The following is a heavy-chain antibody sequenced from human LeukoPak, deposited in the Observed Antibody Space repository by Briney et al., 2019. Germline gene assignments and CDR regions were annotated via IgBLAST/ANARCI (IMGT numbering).Heavy chain of an antibody. J-gene: IGHJ4*02. CDR2: IYYSGST. V-gene: IGHV4-59*08. D-gene: IGHD2-2*01. CDR3: ARQGQLLWGAFDS. Sequence: PWETLSLTCSVSGGSISSYYWRWIRQPAGKGREWVGYIYYSGSTNYNPSLTSRVTISVATSTTKFSLKLSSVTAADTAVYYCARQGQLLWGAFDSWGQGTLVTVSS. CDR1: GGSISSYY.